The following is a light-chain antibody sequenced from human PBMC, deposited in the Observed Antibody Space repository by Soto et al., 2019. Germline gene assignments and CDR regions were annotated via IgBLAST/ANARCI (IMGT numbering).Light chain of an antibody. Sequence: QAVVTQPPSVSGAPGQRVTISCTGSSSNIGAGYDVHWYQQLPGTAPKLLIYGNSNRPSGVPDRFSGSKSGTSASLAITGLQAEDEADYYCQSYDSGLSGDVVFGGGTKLTVL. CDR1: SSNIGAGYD. J-gene: IGLJ2*01. V-gene: IGLV1-40*01. CDR3: QSYDSGLSGDVV. CDR2: GNS.